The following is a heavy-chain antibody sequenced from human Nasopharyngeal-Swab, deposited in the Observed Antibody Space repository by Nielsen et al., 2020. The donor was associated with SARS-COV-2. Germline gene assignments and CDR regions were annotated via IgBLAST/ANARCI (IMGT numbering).Heavy chain of an antibody. V-gene: IGHV5-10-1*01. D-gene: IGHD5-18*01. CDR2: IDPSDSYT. CDR1: GYRFTSNW. J-gene: IGHJ4*02. Sequence: KVSCKGSGYRFTSNWISWVRQMPGKGLEWMGRIDPSDSYTNYSPSFQGHVTISVDKSISTAYLQWSSLKASDTAMYYCARHDTAMARSFDYWGQGTLVTVSS. CDR3: ARHDTAMARSFDY.